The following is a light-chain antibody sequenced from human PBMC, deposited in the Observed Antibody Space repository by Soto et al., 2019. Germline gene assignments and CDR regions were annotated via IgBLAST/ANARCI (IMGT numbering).Light chain of an antibody. CDR1: QSVRTY. CDR3: QQRNSWPPIT. V-gene: IGKV3-11*01. CDR2: DAS. Sequence: EIVLTQSPVTLSLSPGERATLSCRASQSVRTYLAWYQVKPGQAPRLLIYDASSRASGVPARFSGSGSGTDFTLTISSLEPEDFALYYCQQRNSWPPITFGQGTRPEIQ. J-gene: IGKJ5*01.